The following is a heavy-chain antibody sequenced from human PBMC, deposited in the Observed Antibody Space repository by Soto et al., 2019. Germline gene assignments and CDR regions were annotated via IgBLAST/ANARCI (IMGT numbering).Heavy chain of an antibody. Sequence: PSETLFLTCTVSGGSISSYYWSWIRQPPGKGLEWIGYIYYSGSTNYNPSLKSRVTISVDTSKNQFSLKLSSVTAADTAVYYCARDRAVASDYAPYYYYYGMDVWGQGTTVTVSS. D-gene: IGHD5-12*01. CDR3: ARDRAVASDYAPYYYYYGMDV. CDR1: GGSISSYY. V-gene: IGHV4-59*01. CDR2: IYYSGST. J-gene: IGHJ6*02.